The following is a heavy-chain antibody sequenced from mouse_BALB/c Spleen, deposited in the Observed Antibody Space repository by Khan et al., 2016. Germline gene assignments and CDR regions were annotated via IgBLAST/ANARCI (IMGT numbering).Heavy chain of an antibody. CDR3: ARDGLYGFYAMDY. Sequence: EVQLQESGPGLVKPSQSLSLTCTVTGYSITSNHAWNWIRQFPGNKLEWMAYISYSGSTAYNPSFKSRISITRDTSKNQFFLQLNSVTSEDTATYYCARDGLYGFYAMDYWGQGTSVTVSS. D-gene: IGHD1-1*02. J-gene: IGHJ4*01. CDR1: GYSITSNHA. CDR2: ISYSGST. V-gene: IGHV3-2*02.